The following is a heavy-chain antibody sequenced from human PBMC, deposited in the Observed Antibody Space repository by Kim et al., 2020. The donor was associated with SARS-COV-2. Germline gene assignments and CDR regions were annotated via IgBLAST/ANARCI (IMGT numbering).Heavy chain of an antibody. J-gene: IGHJ4*02. CDR2: IIPILGIA. CDR1: GGTFSSYA. Sequence: SVKVSCKASGGTFSSYAISWVRQAPGQGLEWMGRIIPILGIANYAPKFQGRVTITADKSTSTAYMELSSLRSEDTAVYYCATAPGLLFDYWGQGTLVTV. CDR3: ATAPGLLFDY. V-gene: IGHV1-69*04.